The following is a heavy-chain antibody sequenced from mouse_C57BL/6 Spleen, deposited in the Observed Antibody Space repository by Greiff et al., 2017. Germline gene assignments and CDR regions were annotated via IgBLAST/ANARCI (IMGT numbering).Heavy chain of an antibody. CDR2: IDPSDSET. CDR3: SRTYYSNYLYYFDN. Sequence: VQLQQPGAELVRPGSSVQLSCKASCYPFTSSWMHWVKQRPIQGLEWIGNIDPSDSETHSNQKFKDKATLTVDKSSSTASMQLSSLTSEDSAVYYCSRTYYSNYLYYFDNWGPGATRTVST. J-gene: IGHJ2*01. D-gene: IGHD2-5*01. CDR1: CYPFTSSW. V-gene: IGHV1-52*01.